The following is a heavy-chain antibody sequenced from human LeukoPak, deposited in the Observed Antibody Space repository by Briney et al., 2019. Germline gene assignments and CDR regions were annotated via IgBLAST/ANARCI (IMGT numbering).Heavy chain of an antibody. J-gene: IGHJ5*02. D-gene: IGHD2-2*01. V-gene: IGHV3-21*01. CDR2: ISSSSYI. CDR1: GFTFSSYS. CDR3: ARAGRHCSSTSCYVRFDP. Sequence: GGSLRLSCAASGFTFSSYSMNWVRQAPGKGLEWVSSISSSSYIYYADSVKGRFTISRDNAKNSLYLQMNSLRAEDTAVYYCARAGRHCSSTSCYVRFDPWGQGTLVTVSS.